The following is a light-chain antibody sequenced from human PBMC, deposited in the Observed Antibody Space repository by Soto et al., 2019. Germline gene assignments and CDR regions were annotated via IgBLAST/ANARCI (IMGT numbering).Light chain of an antibody. CDR1: QYISSY. J-gene: IGKJ4*01. CDR3: QQANSFPLT. Sequence: DIQMTQSPSSVSASVGDRVTITCRASQYISSYLAWYQLKPGKAPKLLIYAASSLQSGVPSRFSGSGSGTYFTLTISRLQPEDFATYYCQQANSFPLTFGGGTKVEIK. CDR2: AAS. V-gene: IGKV1D-12*01.